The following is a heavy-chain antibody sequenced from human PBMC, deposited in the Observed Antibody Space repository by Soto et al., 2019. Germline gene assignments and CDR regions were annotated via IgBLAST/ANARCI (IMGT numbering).Heavy chain of an antibody. CDR1: GYIFTTSA. CDR3: ARDRATGFGSVVRRNWLDP. CDR2: INTGNGNT. V-gene: IGHV1-3*04. J-gene: IGHJ5*02. D-gene: IGHD2-15*01. Sequence: QIQLVQSGAEVKKPGASVRVSCMTSGYIFTTSAMHWVRLAPGQRLEWLGWINTGNGNTQYSQNCQGRVTITRDTSAKTAYMELSSLRSEDTAVYYCARDRATGFGSVVRRNWLDPWGQGTLVTVSS.